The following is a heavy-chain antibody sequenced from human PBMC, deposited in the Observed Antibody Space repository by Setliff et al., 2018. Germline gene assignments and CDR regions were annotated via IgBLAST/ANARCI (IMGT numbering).Heavy chain of an antibody. J-gene: IGHJ6*03. CDR2: VYPGDSDT. Sequence: PGESLKISCKGSGYTFTNYWTAWVRQMPGKGLEWMGVVYPGDSDTRYSPSFQGQVTMSADKSFSTAYMELSSLRSEDTAVYYCAREGVDSRSSTDYRYYMDVWGKGTTVTVSS. CDR3: AREGVDSRSSTDYRYYMDV. CDR1: GYTFTNYW. D-gene: IGHD6-6*01. V-gene: IGHV5-51*01.